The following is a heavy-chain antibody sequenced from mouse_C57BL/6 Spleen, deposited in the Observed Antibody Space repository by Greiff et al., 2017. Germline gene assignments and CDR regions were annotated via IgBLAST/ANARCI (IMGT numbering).Heavy chain of an antibody. CDR1: GFTFSSYA. D-gene: IGHD1-1*01. Sequence: EVKVVESGGGLVKPGGSLKLSCAASGFTFSSYAMSWVRQTPEKRLEWVATISDGGSYTYYPDNVKGRFTISRDNAKNNLYLQMSHLKSEDTAMYYCARDTGYYGSSTWFAYWGQGTLVTVSA. J-gene: IGHJ3*01. V-gene: IGHV5-4*01. CDR3: ARDTGYYGSSTWFAY. CDR2: ISDGGSYT.